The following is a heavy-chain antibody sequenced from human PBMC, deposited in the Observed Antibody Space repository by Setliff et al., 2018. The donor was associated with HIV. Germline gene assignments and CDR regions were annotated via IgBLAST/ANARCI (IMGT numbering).Heavy chain of an antibody. Sequence: PSETLSLTCAVSGVSISSSSYFWGWIRRPPGTGLDWIGSIYFSGSTYYNPSLESRVTISMDTSKNQFSLKLTSVTAADTAVYCCARHPRHYNILTGYRYYYMDVWGKGTTVTVSS. CDR2: IYFSGST. CDR1: GVSISSSSYF. V-gene: IGHV4-39*01. J-gene: IGHJ6*03. D-gene: IGHD3-9*01. CDR3: ARHPRHYNILTGYRYYYMDV.